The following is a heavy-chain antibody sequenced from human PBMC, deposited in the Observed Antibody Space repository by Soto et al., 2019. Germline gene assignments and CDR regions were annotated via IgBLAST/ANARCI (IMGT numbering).Heavy chain of an antibody. CDR2: IDYSGST. CDR3: ARDRMYSDILTGPFRFHGMDV. CDR1: GGSISRGGYY. D-gene: IGHD3-9*01. Sequence: SETLSLTCTVSGGSISRGGYYWSCIRQHPGKGLEWIGYIDYSGSTYYNPSLKIRVTISVDTSKNQFSLKLSSATAADKAVYYCARDRMYSDILTGPFRFHGMDVWVQGTTVPVSS. J-gene: IGHJ6*02. V-gene: IGHV4-31*03.